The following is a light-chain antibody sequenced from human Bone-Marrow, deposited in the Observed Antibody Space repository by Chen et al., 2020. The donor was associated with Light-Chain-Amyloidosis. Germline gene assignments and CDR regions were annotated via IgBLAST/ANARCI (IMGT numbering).Light chain of an antibody. V-gene: IGLV1-47*01. Sequence: QSALTQPPSASGTPTHRVTSSCTGSSTNIGRNYVIWYQQLPGTDPKLLLYKGNERPSGVPERVSGSMSGSSASLAISGLRSEDEADYYCATWDDSLSGWVFGGGTKVIVL. CDR1: STNIGRNY. CDR3: ATWDDSLSGWV. J-gene: IGLJ3*02. CDR2: KGN.